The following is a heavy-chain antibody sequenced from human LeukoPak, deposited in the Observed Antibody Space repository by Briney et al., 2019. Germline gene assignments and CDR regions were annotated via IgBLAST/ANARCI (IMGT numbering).Heavy chain of an antibody. CDR1: GFTFSTYS. CDR3: VSCRSSSCSGNWFDP. CDR2: ISSRSGTI. Sequence: GGSLRLSCAASGFTFSTYSMNWVRQAPGKGLEWVSYISSRSGTIYYADSVKGRFTISRDNVKNSLYLQMNSLRDEDTAVYYCVSCRSSSCSGNWFDPWGQGILVTVSS. V-gene: IGHV3-48*02. J-gene: IGHJ5*02. D-gene: IGHD2-15*01.